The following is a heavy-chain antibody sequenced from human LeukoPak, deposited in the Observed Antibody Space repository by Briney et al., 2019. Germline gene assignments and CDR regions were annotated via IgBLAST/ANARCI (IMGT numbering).Heavy chain of an antibody. D-gene: IGHD2-2*01. J-gene: IGHJ5*02. CDR3: ARGRGFCSSTSCYNWFDP. CDR1: GYTFTSYD. V-gene: IGHV1-8*01. Sequence: ASVKVSCKASGYTFTSYDINWVRRATGQGLEWMGWMNPNSGNTGYAQKFQGRVTMTRNTSISTAYMELSSLRSEDTAVYYCARGRGFCSSTSCYNWFDPWGQGTLVTVSS. CDR2: MNPNSGNT.